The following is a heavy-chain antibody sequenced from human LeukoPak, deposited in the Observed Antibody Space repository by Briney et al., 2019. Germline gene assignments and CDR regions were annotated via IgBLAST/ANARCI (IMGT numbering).Heavy chain of an antibody. CDR3: AKARGKDNAFDI. CDR1: GFTFSDYY. V-gene: IGHV3-23*01. Sequence: GGSLRLSCAASGFTFSDYYMSWVRQAPGKGLEWVSSIGTRGGNTYYADSVKGRFTISRDNFKNTLYLQMNRLRAEDTAVYYCAKARGKDNAFDIWGQGTMVTVSS. D-gene: IGHD2-15*01. CDR2: IGTRGGNT. J-gene: IGHJ3*02.